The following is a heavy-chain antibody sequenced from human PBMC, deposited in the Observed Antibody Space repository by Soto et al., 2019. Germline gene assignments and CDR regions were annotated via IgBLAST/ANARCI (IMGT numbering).Heavy chain of an antibody. CDR2: ISGSGGNT. D-gene: IGHD6-13*01. V-gene: IGHV3-23*01. CDR3: AKAPKGNYYYGMDV. CDR1: GFTFSSYA. Sequence: GGSLRLSCAASGFTFSSYAMSWVRQAPGKGLEWVSGISGSGGNTYYPDSVKGRFTISRDNSKKTLYLQMNSLRAEDTAVYYCAKAPKGNYYYGMDVWGQGTTVTVSS. J-gene: IGHJ6*02.